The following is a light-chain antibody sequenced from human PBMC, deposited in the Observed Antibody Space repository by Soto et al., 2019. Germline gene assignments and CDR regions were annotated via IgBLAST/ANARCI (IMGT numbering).Light chain of an antibody. J-gene: IGLJ1*01. CDR2: EVS. V-gene: IGLV2-14*01. Sequence: QSVLTQPASVSGSPGQSITISCTGTSSDVGGYRYVSWFQHLPGKAPKLIIYEVSNRPSGVSDRFSGSKSGNTASLTISGLQAEDEADYYCTSYTSSSTPYVFGTGTQLTVL. CDR1: SSDVGGYRY. CDR3: TSYTSSSTPYV.